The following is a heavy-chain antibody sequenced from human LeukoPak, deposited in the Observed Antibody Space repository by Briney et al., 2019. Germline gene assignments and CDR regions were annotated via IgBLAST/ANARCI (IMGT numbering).Heavy chain of an antibody. CDR2: INHSGST. D-gene: IGHD1-26*01. CDR1: GGSFSGYY. V-gene: IGHV4-34*01. CDR3: ARQASGSYFFDY. J-gene: IGHJ4*02. Sequence: SSETLSLTCAVYGGSFSGYYWSWIRQPPGKGLEWIGEINHSGSTNYNPSLKSRVTILVDTSKNQFSLRLTSVTAADSAVYYCARQASGSYFFDYWGQGALVTVSS.